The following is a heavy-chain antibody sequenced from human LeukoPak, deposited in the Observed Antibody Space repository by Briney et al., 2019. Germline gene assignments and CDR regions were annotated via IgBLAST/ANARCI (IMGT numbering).Heavy chain of an antibody. Sequence: SETLSLTCAVYGGSFSGYYWRWLRQPPGKGLEWIGEINHSGSTNYNPSLKSRVTISVDTSKNQFSLKLSSVTAADTAVYYCARVNPGLRYFGYWGQGTLVTVSS. CDR3: ARVNPGLRYFGY. CDR2: INHSGST. CDR1: GGSFSGYY. J-gene: IGHJ4*02. V-gene: IGHV4-34*01. D-gene: IGHD3-9*01.